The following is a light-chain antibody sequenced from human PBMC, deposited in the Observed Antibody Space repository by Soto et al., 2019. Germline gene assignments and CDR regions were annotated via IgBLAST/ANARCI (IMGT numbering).Light chain of an antibody. CDR2: SNN. CDR3: AAWDDSLHGPNYV. V-gene: IGLV1-44*01. Sequence: QSVLTQPPSASVTPGQRVTISCSGSSSNIGSNPVNWYQQLPGTAPKLLIYSNNQRPSGVPDRFSGSKSGTSASLAISGLQSEDEADYYCAAWDDSLHGPNYVLGTGTKLTVL. J-gene: IGLJ1*01. CDR1: SSNIGSNP.